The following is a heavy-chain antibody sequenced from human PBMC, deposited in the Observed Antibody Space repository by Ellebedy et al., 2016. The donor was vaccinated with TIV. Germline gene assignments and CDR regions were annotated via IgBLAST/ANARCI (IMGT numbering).Heavy chain of an antibody. V-gene: IGHV3-23*01. CDR1: GFIFNLYA. CDR3: ESQSADPTGDSPPGDY. CDR2: INGKGDST. D-gene: IGHD4-17*01. Sequence: GESLKISCAGSGFIFNLYAMSWVRQAPGKGLEWVSGINGKGDSTYYADAVKGRFTISRDNSKKTLYLQMNSLRSDDTAVYYCESQSADPTGDSPPGDYWGQGTLVTVSS. J-gene: IGHJ4*02.